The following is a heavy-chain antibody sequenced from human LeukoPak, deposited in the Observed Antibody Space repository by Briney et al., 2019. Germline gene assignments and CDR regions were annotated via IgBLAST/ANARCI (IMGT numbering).Heavy chain of an antibody. J-gene: IGHJ5*02. D-gene: IGHD2-21*02. CDR1: GFTFSSYA. CDR2: ISGSGGST. V-gene: IGHV3-23*01. Sequence: GESLRLSCAASGFTFSSYAMSWVRQAPGKGLEWVSAISGSGGSTYYADSVKGRFTISRDNSKNTLYLQMNSLRAEDTAVYYCAGVVTAIPNWFDPWGQGTLVTVSS. CDR3: AGVVTAIPNWFDP.